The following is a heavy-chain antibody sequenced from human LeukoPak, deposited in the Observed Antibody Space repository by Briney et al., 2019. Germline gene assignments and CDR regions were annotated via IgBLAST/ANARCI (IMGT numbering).Heavy chain of an antibody. J-gene: IGHJ4*02. CDR3: AKSAKSTPSYFDTSDYYWFDY. V-gene: IGHV3-23*01. CDR2: IRGSGSNT. CDR1: GFTFGSYA. Sequence: GGSLRLSCAASGFTFGSYAMTWVRQAPGKGLEWVSTIRGSGSNTYYADSVKGRFTISRDNSKNTLYLQMNSLRAEDTAVFYCAKSAKSTPSYFDTSDYYWFDYWGQGTLVTVSS. D-gene: IGHD3-22*01.